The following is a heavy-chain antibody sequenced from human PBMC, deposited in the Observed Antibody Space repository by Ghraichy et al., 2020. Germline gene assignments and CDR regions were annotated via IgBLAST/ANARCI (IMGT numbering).Heavy chain of an antibody. D-gene: IGHD3-3*01. CDR3: ARETLTEYYDFWSGYYTGIMFDP. CDR2: IKQDGSEK. V-gene: IGHV3-7*04. CDR1: GFTFSSYW. J-gene: IGHJ5*02. Sequence: GGSLRLSCAASGFTFSSYWMSWVRQAPGKGLEWVANIKQDGSEKYYVDSVKGRFTISRDNAKNSLYLQMNSLRAEDTAVYYCARETLTEYYDFWSGYYTGIMFDPWGQGTLVTVSS.